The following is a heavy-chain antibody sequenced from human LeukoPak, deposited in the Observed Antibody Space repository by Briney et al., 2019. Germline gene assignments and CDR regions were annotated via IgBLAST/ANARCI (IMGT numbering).Heavy chain of an antibody. V-gene: IGHV1-2*02. D-gene: IGHD5-24*01. CDR1: GYTFTGYY. CDR3: ARHRSGWLQSSFDY. CDR2: ISPNSGGT. J-gene: IGHJ4*02. Sequence: ASVKVSCKASGYTFTGYYMHWVRQAPGQGLEWMGWISPNSGGTNYAQQFQGRVTMTRDTSISTAYMELSRLRSDDTAVYYCARHRSGWLQSSFDYWGQGTLVTVSS.